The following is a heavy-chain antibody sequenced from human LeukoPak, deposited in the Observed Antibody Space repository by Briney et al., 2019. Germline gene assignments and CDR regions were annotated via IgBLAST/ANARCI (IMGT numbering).Heavy chain of an antibody. CDR2: ISENSGDT. V-gene: IGHV3-21*05. CDR3: ARDPRTVRI. CDR1: GFTFNSYS. J-gene: IGHJ4*02. Sequence: GGSLRLSCAASGFTFNSYSMNWVRQPPGKGLEWLSYISENSGDTNYADSVKGRFAVSRDNAKNSLYLQMNSLRVEDTAVYYCARDPRTVRIWGQGTLVTVSS. D-gene: IGHD1-1*01.